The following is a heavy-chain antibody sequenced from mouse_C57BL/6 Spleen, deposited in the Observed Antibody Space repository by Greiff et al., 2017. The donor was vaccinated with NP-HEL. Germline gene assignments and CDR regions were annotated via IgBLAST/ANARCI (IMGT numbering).Heavy chain of an antibody. V-gene: IGHV2-2*01. CDR3: ARKRDYGSFDY. Sequence: VQLQESGPGLVQPSQSLSITCTVSGFSLTSYGVHWVRQSPGKGLEWLGVIWSGGSTDYNAAFISRLSISKDNSKSQVFFKMNSLQVDDTAIYYCARKRDYGSFDYWGQGTTLTVSS. J-gene: IGHJ2*01. CDR2: IWSGGST. D-gene: IGHD1-1*01. CDR1: GFSLTSYG.